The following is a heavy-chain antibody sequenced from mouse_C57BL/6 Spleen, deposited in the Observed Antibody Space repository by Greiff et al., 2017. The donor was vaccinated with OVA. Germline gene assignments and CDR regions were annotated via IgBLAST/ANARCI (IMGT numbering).Heavy chain of an antibody. CDR3: ARSPYDYEMDY. D-gene: IGHD2-4*01. V-gene: IGHV1-26*01. J-gene: IGHJ4*01. CDR1: GYTFTDYY. Sequence: EVQLQQSGPELVKPGASVKISCKASGYTFTDYYMNWVKQSHGKSLEWIGDINPNNGGTSYNQKFKGKATLTVDKSSSTAYMELRSLTSEDSAVYYCARSPYDYEMDYWGQGTSVTVSS. CDR2: INPNNGGT.